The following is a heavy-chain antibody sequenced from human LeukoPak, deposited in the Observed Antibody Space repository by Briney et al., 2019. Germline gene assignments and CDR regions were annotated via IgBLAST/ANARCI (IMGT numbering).Heavy chain of an antibody. J-gene: IGHJ3*02. CDR3: ARDGAYSSSREGDAFDI. CDR1: GFTLSSYS. Sequence: PWGSLRHSFGAPGFTLSSYSMNRGRQAPGEGVELGSSLSSSSSYIYYADSVKGRFTISRDNAKNSLYLQMNSLRAEDTAVYYCARDGAYSSSREGDAFDIWGQGTMVTVSS. D-gene: IGHD6-13*01. CDR2: LSSSSSYI. V-gene: IGHV3-21*01.